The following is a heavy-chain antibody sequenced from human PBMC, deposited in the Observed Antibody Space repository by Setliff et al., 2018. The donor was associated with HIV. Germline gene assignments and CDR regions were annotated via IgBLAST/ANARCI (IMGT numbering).Heavy chain of an antibody. D-gene: IGHD3-22*01. CDR1: GFTFSSYA. CDR3: ARLDFFDSSTYPPYDS. Sequence: GGSLRLSCAASGFTFSSYAMSWVRQAPGKGLEWVAVISYDGSNKYYADSVKGRFTISRDNAKNSLFLQMNSLRAEDTAMYYCARLDFFDSSTYPPYDSWGQGTLVTVSS. J-gene: IGHJ4*02. V-gene: IGHV3-30*07. CDR2: ISYDGSNK.